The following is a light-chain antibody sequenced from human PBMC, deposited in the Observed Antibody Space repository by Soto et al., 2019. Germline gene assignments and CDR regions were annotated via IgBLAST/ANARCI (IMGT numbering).Light chain of an antibody. CDR3: QKYNSAPLT. J-gene: IGKJ4*01. CDR2: AAS. CDR1: QGISNY. Sequence: DVQMTQSPSSLSASVGDRVTITCRASQGISNYLAWYQQNPGKVPRLMIYAASTLHSGVPSRFSGGGTGTLFTLTISSLEPEDVAIYYCQKYNSAPLTCGGGTRVEMK. V-gene: IGKV1-27*01.